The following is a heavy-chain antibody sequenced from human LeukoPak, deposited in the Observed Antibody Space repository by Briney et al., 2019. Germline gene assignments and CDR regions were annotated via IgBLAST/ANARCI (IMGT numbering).Heavy chain of an antibody. CDR3: ARDLLIVEGDC. D-gene: IGHD2-21*01. CDR2: ISISSSYI. Sequence: GGSLRLPCAASGFTFSSYSMNWVRQAPGKGLEWVSSISISSSYIYYADSVKGRFTISRDNAKNSLYLQINSLRAEDTAVYYCARDLLIVEGDCWGQGTLVTVSS. CDR1: GFTFSSYS. J-gene: IGHJ4*02. V-gene: IGHV3-21*01.